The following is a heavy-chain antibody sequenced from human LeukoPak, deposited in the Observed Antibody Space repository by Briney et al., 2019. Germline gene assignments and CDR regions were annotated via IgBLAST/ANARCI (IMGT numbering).Heavy chain of an antibody. V-gene: IGHV3-11*01. J-gene: IGHJ6*02. CDR1: GFTFSDYY. Sequence: GGFLRLSCSASGFTFSDYYMSWIRQAPGKGLEWVSYIISSGSTIYYADSVKGRFTISRDNAKNSLYLQMNSLRAEDTAVYYCTRRGVLWFGELFYYGMDVWGQGTTVTVSS. CDR2: IISSGSTI. D-gene: IGHD3-10*01. CDR3: TRRGVLWFGELFYYGMDV.